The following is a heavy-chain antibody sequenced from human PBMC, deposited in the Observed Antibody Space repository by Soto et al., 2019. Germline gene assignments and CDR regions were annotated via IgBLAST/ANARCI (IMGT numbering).Heavy chain of an antibody. CDR2: IYYSGST. CDR3: ARVGNIRFLEWLPEYYFDY. D-gene: IGHD3-3*01. V-gene: IGHV4-59*01. Sequence: SETLSLTCTVSGGSISSYYWSWIRQPPGKGLEWIGYIYYSGSTNYNPSLKSRVTISVDTSKNQFSLKLGSVTAAAPAVYYCARVGNIRFLEWLPEYYFDYWGQGTLVTVSS. CDR1: GGSISSYY. J-gene: IGHJ4*02.